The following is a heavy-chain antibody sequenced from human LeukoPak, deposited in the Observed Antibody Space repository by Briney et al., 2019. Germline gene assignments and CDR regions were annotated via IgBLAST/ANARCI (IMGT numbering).Heavy chain of an antibody. V-gene: IGHV3-23*01. J-gene: IGHJ4*02. CDR2: ISGSGGST. D-gene: IGHD3-3*01. Sequence: GGSLRLSCAASGFTFSSYAMSWVRRAPGKGLEWVSAISGSGGSTYYADSVKGRFTISRDNSKNTLYLQMNSLRAEDTAVYYCARVRFLGKNFDYWGQGTLVTVSS. CDR3: ARVRFLGKNFDY. CDR1: GFTFSSYA.